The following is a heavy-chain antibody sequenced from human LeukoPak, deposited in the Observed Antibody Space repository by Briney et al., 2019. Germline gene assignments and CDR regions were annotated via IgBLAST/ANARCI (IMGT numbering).Heavy chain of an antibody. CDR3: AIAQNWKAGWFDP. V-gene: IGHV1-24*01. CDR1: GYTLTELS. CDR2: VNPEDGET. Sequence: ASVKVSCKVSGYTLTELSIHWVRQAPGKGLEWMGGVNPEDGETIYAQKFQGRVTMTEDTHIDTTYMEVSSLRSEDTAVYFCAIAQNWKAGWFDPWGQGTLVTVSS. J-gene: IGHJ5*02. D-gene: IGHD1-1*01.